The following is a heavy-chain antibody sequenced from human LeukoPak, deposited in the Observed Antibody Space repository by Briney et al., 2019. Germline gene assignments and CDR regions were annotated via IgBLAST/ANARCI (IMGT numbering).Heavy chain of an antibody. CDR1: GYTFTGYY. V-gene: IGHV1-2*02. J-gene: IGHJ6*02. Sequence: ASVKVSCKASGYTFTGYYMHWVRQAPGQGLEWMGWINPNSGGTNYAQKFQGRVTMTRDTSISTAYMELRSLRSDDTAVYYCARASAATSGYYHYYYYGMDVWGQGTTVTVSS. CDR3: ARASAATSGYYHYYYYGMDV. CDR2: INPNSGGT. D-gene: IGHD3-22*01.